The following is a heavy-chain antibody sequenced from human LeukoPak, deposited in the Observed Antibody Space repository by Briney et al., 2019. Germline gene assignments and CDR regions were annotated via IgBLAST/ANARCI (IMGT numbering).Heavy chain of an antibody. Sequence: GGSLRLSCVVSGFTFKNYAMSWVRQAPGKGLECVSSIRDSGNGTDYADSVKGRFTVSRDNSKNTLYLHMNTLSPEDTAVYYCAKCAYYDFWSGHYKSHFDSWGQGTLVTVSP. CDR3: AKCAYYDFWSGHYKSHFDS. CDR1: GFTFKNYA. J-gene: IGHJ4*02. D-gene: IGHD3-3*01. V-gene: IGHV3-23*01. CDR2: IRDSGNGT.